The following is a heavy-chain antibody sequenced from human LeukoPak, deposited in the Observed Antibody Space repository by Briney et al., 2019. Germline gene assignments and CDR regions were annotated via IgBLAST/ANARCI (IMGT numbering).Heavy chain of an antibody. CDR3: AKVVVAAGNAFDI. D-gene: IGHD2-2*01. V-gene: IGHV3-15*01. CDR1: GFTFSNAW. J-gene: IGHJ3*02. Sequence: PGGSLILSCAASGFTFSNAWMSWVRQAPGKGLEWVGRIKSKTDGGTTDYAAPVKGRFTISRDGSKDTLYLQMNSLRTEDTAVYYCAKVVVAAGNAFDIWGQGTMVTVSS. CDR2: IKSKTDGGTT.